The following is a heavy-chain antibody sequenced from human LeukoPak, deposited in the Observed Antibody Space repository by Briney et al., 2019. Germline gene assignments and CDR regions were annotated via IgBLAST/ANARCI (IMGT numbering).Heavy chain of an antibody. CDR1: GGSFSGYY. CDR3: ARDCASTNCYYYGMDV. J-gene: IGHJ6*02. D-gene: IGHD2-2*01. CDR2: INHSGST. Sequence: SETLSLTCAVYGGSFSGYYWSWIRQPPGKGLEWIGEINHSGSTNYNPSLKGRVTMSVDTSKSQFSLRLSSVTAADTAVYYCARDCASTNCYYYGMDVWGQGTTVTVSS. V-gene: IGHV4-34*01.